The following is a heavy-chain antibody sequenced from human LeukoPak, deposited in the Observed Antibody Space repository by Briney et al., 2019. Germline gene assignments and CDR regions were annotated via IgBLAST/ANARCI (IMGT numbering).Heavy chain of an antibody. J-gene: IGHJ4*02. D-gene: IGHD2-15*01. CDR1: GFTFTNNA. CDR2: IGGGDVEI. CDR3: GRGHRFCSRGNCNSPVDY. V-gene: IGHV3-23*01. Sequence: GGSLRLSCAMSGFTFTNNAMTWVRQAPGKGLEWVSTIGGGDVEIHYADSVKGRFTVSRDNSKNTLYLQMNSLRAEDTAVYYCGRGHRFCSRGNCNSPVDYWGQGTLVTVSS.